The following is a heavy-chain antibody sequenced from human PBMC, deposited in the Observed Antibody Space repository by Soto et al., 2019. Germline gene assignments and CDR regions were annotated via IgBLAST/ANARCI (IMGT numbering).Heavy chain of an antibody. CDR2: IYPGDSDT. V-gene: IGHV5-51*01. D-gene: IGHD3-22*01. J-gene: IGHJ4*02. CDR3: VGQGYYHDSSGYYLLGFES. CDR1: GYSFGHFW. Sequence: GESLKISCKGSGYSFGHFWIGWVRQMPGKGLEWLGIIYPGDSDTRYSPSFQGQVTISAYKSIRTAYLQWSSLNSSDTAMYYCVGQGYYHDSSGYYLLGFESWGQGTLVTVSS.